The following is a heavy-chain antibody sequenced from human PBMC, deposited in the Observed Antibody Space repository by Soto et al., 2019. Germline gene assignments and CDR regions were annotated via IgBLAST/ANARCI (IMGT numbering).Heavy chain of an antibody. CDR1: EYSFVDYY. J-gene: IGHJ4*02. D-gene: IGHD2-2*01. Sequence: QVQLVQSGTEVKKPGASVKVYCKTSEYSFVDYYLHWVRQAPEQGLEWMGWINLNDGGTNSPRKFQGRIPMTRDKSITTVYMEMIRLRSEDTAVYFCVRAAPSHQPIFDLWGPLNLVTVSS. CDR2: INLNDGGT. V-gene: IGHV1-2*02. CDR3: VRAAPSHQPIFDL.